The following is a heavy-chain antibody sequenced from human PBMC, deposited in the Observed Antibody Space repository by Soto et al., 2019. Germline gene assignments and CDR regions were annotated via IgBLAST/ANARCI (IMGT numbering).Heavy chain of an antibody. CDR2: ISSSGSTI. D-gene: IGHD6-19*01. V-gene: IGHV3-11*01. Sequence: GGSLRLSCAASGFTFSDYYMSWIRQAPGKGLEWVSYISSSGSTIYYADSVKGRFTISRDNAKNSLYLQMNSLRAEDTAVYYCARGTSIAVAGSYYYYGMDVWGQGTTVTVSS. J-gene: IGHJ6*02. CDR3: ARGTSIAVAGSYYYYGMDV. CDR1: GFTFSDYY.